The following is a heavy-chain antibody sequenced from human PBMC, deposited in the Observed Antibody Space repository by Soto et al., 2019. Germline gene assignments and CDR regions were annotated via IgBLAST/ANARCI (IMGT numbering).Heavy chain of an antibody. J-gene: IGHJ4*02. Sequence: GGSLRLSCAASGFTFSSYAMSWVRQAPGKGLECVSTISGSGGTTYYADSVKGRFTISRDNSKNTLYLQMNSLRAEDTAVYYCAKVRSTTIFGVVSLFDYWGQGTLVTVSS. D-gene: IGHD3-3*01. CDR1: GFTFSSYA. CDR3: AKVRSTTIFGVVSLFDY. CDR2: ISGSGGTT. V-gene: IGHV3-23*01.